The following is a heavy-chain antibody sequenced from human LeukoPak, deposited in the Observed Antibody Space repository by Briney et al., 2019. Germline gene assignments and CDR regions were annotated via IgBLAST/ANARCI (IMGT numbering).Heavy chain of an antibody. CDR1: GGSISSGGYS. D-gene: IGHD6-13*01. CDR3: ARISWYYFDY. V-gene: IGHV4-30-4*07. J-gene: IGHJ4*02. Sequence: PSETLSLTCAVSGGSISSGGYSWSWIRQPPGKGLEWIGYIYYSGSTYYNPSLKSRVTISLDASKNQFSLKLTSVTAADTAMYYCARISWYYFDYWGQGTLVTVSS. CDR2: IYYSGST.